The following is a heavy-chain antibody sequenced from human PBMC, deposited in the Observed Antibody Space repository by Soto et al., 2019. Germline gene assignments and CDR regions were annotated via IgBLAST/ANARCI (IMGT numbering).Heavy chain of an antibody. CDR2: TYYRSKWYK. CDR3: ARVGLGRYDTTGANWFDP. CDR1: GDSVSSNSAA. V-gene: IGHV6-1*01. D-gene: IGHD2-8*01. J-gene: IGHJ5*02. Sequence: SQTLSLTCAISGDSVSSNSAAWNWIRQSPSRGLEWLGRTYYRSKWYKGYAVSVRSRITINPDTSKNQFSLRLTSVTAADTAMYYCARVGLGRYDTTGANWFDPWGHGTLVTVSS.